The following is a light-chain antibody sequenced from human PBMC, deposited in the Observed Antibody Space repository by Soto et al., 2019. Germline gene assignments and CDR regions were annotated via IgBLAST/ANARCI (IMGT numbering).Light chain of an antibody. CDR1: QGIDSY. CDR3: QQFNSYPFT. J-gene: IGKJ3*01. CDR2: AAS. Sequence: DIQLTQSPSFLSASVGDRVTITCRASQGIDSYLAWYQQKPGKAPKLLIYAASTLQSGVPSKFSGSGSGRECTLTISSLQPEDFAPYCCQQFNSYPFTFGPGTEVDV. V-gene: IGKV1-9*01.